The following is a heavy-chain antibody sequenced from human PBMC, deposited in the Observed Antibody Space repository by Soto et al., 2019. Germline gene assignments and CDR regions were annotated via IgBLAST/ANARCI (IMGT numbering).Heavy chain of an antibody. J-gene: IGHJ4*02. CDR3: AKDRLAGNFDY. CDR2: ISNTGGGT. Sequence: PGGSLRLSCAASGFTFNNYAMNWVRQAPGMGLEWVATISNTGGGTYYADSVKGRFTISRDNSKNTLYLQMSSLRVEDTVVYYCAKDRLAGNFDYWGQGTQVTVSS. CDR1: GFTFNNYA. V-gene: IGHV3-23*01.